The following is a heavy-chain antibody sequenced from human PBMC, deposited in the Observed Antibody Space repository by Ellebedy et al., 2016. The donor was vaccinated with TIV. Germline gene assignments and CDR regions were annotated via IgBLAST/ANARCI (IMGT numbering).Heavy chain of an antibody. J-gene: IGHJ4*02. CDR2: ISGSGDVT. Sequence: PGGSLRLSCAASGFTFSSSGMSWVRQAPGKGLEWFSAISGSGDVTYYADSVRGRFTNSRDNSKNTLYVQMNSLKAEDTAVYYYAKHNDYSRGQNRDDWGQGTLVTVSS. CDR1: GFTFSSSG. V-gene: IGHV3-23*01. CDR3: AKHNDYSRGQNRDD. D-gene: IGHD6-19*01.